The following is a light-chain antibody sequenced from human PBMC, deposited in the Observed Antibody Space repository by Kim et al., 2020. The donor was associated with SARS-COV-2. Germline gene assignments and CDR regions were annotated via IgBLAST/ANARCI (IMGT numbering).Light chain of an antibody. CDR1: QSVDSNY. CDR3: QQYGSSPYT. Sequence: LSPGESTTRSCRASQSVDSNYLAWFQQKPGQAPRLLIYVASSRATGIPDRFSGSGSGTDFTLTISRLEPEDVAVYYCQQYGSSPYTFGQGTKLEI. V-gene: IGKV3-20*01. CDR2: VAS. J-gene: IGKJ2*01.